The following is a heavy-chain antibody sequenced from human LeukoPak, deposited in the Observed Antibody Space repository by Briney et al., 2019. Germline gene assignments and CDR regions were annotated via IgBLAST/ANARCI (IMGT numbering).Heavy chain of an antibody. CDR3: ARDEYYYDSSGYSDAFDI. Sequence: SETLSLTCTISGGSISSYYWSWIRQPAGKGLEWIGRIYTSGSTNYNPSLKSRVTMSVDTSKNQFSLKLSSVTAADTAVYYCARDEYYYDSSGYSDAFDIWGQGTMVTVSS. CDR2: IYTSGST. D-gene: IGHD3-22*01. CDR1: GGSISSYY. J-gene: IGHJ3*02. V-gene: IGHV4-4*07.